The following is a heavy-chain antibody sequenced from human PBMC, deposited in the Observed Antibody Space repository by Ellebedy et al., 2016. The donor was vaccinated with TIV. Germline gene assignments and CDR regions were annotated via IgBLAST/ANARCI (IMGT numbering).Heavy chain of an antibody. CDR1: GGTFSSYG. D-gene: IGHD5-12*01. Sequence: ASVKVSCKASGGTFSSYGISWVRQAPGQGLEWMGRIIPMLGIATYTQKFQGRVTITADKSTSTVDMELSSLRSEDTAVYYCARAVSWGYSGYDYWGQGTLVTVSS. CDR3: ARAVSWGYSGYDY. V-gene: IGHV1-69*04. J-gene: IGHJ4*02. CDR2: IIPMLGIA.